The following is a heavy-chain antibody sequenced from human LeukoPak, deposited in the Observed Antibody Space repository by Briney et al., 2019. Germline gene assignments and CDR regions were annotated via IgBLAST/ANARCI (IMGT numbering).Heavy chain of an antibody. V-gene: IGHV3-23*01. D-gene: IGHD6-19*01. CDR2: ISGSGGST. CDR1: GFTFSSYA. J-gene: IGHJ6*02. Sequence: GGSLRLSCAASGFTFSSYAMSWVRQAPGKGLEWVSGISGSGGSTYYADSVKGRFTISRDNAKNSLYLQMNSLRDEDTAVYYCARDKLYSSGWYYGMDVWGQGTTVTVSS. CDR3: ARDKLYSSGWYYGMDV.